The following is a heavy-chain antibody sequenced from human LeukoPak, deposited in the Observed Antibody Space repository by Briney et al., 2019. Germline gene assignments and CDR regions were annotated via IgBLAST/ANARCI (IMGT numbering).Heavy chain of an antibody. CDR3: ASDWEGVGYYYGMDV. J-gene: IGHJ6*02. D-gene: IGHD1-26*01. V-gene: IGHV3-20*04. CDR1: GFTFDDHG. CDR2: INWNGESI. Sequence: GGSLRLSCTASGFTFDDHGMSWVRPAPGKGREWVSGINWNGESIGYADSVKGRFTISRDNAKNFLYLQMNSLGAGDTAVYYCASDWEGVGYYYGMDVWGQGTTVTVSS.